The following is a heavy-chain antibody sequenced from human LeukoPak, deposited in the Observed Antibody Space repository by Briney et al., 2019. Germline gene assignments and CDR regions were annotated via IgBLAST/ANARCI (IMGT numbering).Heavy chain of an antibody. CDR1: GFTFSSYW. J-gene: IGHJ4*02. V-gene: IGHV3-74*01. CDR3: ARDPFNGDSIDY. D-gene: IGHD2-21*02. CDR2: INSDGSST. Sequence: TGGSLRLSCAASGFTFSSYWMHWVRQAPGEGLVWVSRINSDGSSTSYADSVKGRFTISRDNAKNTLYLQMNSLRAEDTAVYYCARDPFNGDSIDYWGQGTLVTVSS.